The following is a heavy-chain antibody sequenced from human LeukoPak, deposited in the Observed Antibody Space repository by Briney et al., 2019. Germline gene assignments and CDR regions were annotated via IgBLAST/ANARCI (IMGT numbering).Heavy chain of an antibody. CDR3: ARKYSYGTDY. CDR2: IYHSGST. V-gene: IGHV4-30-2*01. D-gene: IGHD5-18*01. J-gene: IGHJ4*02. CDR1: GGSISSGGYY. Sequence: SETLSLTCTVSGGSISSGGYYWSWIRQPPGKGLEWIGYIYHSGSTYYNPSLKSRVTISVDRSKNQFSLKLTSVTAADTAVYYCARKYSYGTDYWGQGTLVTVSS.